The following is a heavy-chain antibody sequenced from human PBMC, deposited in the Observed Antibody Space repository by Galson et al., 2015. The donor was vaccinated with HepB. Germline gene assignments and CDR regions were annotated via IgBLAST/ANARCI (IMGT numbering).Heavy chain of an antibody. Sequence: SLRLSCAASGFTFSSHGMHWVRQAPGKGPEWVALISNDGIYKYYADSVKGRFAISRDNAKNTLYLQMDSLRPEDTAVYYCAKAADYYAGSSISFLFDSLGKGTLVTVSS. J-gene: IGHJ4*02. CDR2: ISNDGIYK. D-gene: IGHD3-22*01. CDR1: GFTFSSHG. V-gene: IGHV3-30*18. CDR3: AKAADYYAGSSISFLFDS.